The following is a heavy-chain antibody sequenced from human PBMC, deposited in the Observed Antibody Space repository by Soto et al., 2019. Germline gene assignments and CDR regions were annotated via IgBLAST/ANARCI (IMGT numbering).Heavy chain of an antibody. CDR1: GFIFSRSA. CDR2: ISSSSSYI. D-gene: IGHD4-4*01. Sequence: PGGSLRLSCAASGFIFSRSAMNWVRQAPGKGLEWVSSISSSSSYIYYADSVKGRFTISRDNAKNSLYLQMNSLRAEDTAVYYCARGNADNWFDPWGQGTLVTVSS. V-gene: IGHV3-21*01. CDR3: ARGNADNWFDP. J-gene: IGHJ5*02.